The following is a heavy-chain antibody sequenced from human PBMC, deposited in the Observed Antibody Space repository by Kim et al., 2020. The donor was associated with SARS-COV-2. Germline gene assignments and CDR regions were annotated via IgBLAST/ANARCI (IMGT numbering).Heavy chain of an antibody. CDR3: AKDGTMVRGVIVNWFDP. CDR1: GFTFSSYA. V-gene: IGHV3-23*01. Sequence: GGSLRLSCAASGFTFSSYAMSWVRQAPGKGLEWVSAISGSGGSTYYADSVKGRFTISRDNSKNTLYLQMNSLRAEDTAVYYCAKDGTMVRGVIVNWFDPWGQGTLVTVSS. D-gene: IGHD3-10*01. J-gene: IGHJ5*02. CDR2: ISGSGGST.